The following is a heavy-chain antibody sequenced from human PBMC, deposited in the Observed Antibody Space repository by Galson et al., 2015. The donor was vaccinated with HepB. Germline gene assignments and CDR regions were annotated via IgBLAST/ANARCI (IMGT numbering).Heavy chain of an antibody. Sequence: QSGAEVKKPGESLRISCSGSGYRFTNYWISWVRQMPGKGLEWMGRIDPSDSYTNYSPSFQGHVTISTDNSISTAYLQWDSLKASDTAMYYCARHTPLSERWVDPWGQGTLVTVSS. CDR2: IDPSDSYT. J-gene: IGHJ5*02. V-gene: IGHV5-10-1*01. CDR1: GYRFTNYW. CDR3: ARHTPLSERWVDP.